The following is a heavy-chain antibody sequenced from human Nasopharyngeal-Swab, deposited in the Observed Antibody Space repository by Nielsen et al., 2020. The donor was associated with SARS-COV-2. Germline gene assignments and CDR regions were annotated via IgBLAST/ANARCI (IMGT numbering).Heavy chain of an antibody. CDR3: ARDLPTYSDWFDP. J-gene: IGHJ5*02. CDR2: IKQDGSEK. Sequence: GGYMRLSWAGSGFTFSSYWMSWVRKAPGKGLEWVANIKQDGSEKYYVDSVKGRFTISRDNAKNSLYLQMNSLRAEDTAVYYCARDLPTYSDWFDPWGQGTLVTVSS. CDR1: GFTFSSYW. D-gene: IGHD2-21*01. V-gene: IGHV3-7*01.